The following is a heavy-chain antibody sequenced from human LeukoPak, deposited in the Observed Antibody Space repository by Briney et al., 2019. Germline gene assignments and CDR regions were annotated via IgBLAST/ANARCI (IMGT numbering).Heavy chain of an antibody. CDR1: GGSISSSGYY. V-gene: IGHV4-39*07. Sequence: SETLSLTCTVSGGSISSSGYYWGWIRQPPGKGLEWIGIIYHSGSTYYNPSLKSRLTISVDRSKNQFSLKLSSVTAADTAVYYCAREGYGAGDAFDIWGQGTMVTVSS. D-gene: IGHD4-17*01. CDR2: IYHSGST. CDR3: AREGYGAGDAFDI. J-gene: IGHJ3*02.